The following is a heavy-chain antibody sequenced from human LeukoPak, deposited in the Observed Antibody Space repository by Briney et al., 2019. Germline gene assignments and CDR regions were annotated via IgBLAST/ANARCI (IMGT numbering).Heavy chain of an antibody. CDR3: AKDRSSGWYELFDY. CDR2: ISGSGGST. Sequence: GGSLRLSCAASGFTFSSYGMSWVRQAPGKGLEWVSAISGSGGSTYYADSVKGRFTISRDNSKNTLYLQMNSLRAEDTAVYYCAKDRSSGWYELFDYWGQGTLVTVSS. D-gene: IGHD6-19*01. CDR1: GFTFSSYG. J-gene: IGHJ4*02. V-gene: IGHV3-23*01.